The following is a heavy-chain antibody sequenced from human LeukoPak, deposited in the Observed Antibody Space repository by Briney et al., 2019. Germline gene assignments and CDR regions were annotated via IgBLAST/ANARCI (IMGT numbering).Heavy chain of an antibody. D-gene: IGHD2-15*01. CDR1: GYTLTELS. V-gene: IGHV1-24*01. J-gene: IGHJ4*02. CDR3: ATDSSDCSGGSCYSLDY. CDR2: FDPEDGKT. Sequence: ASVKVSCKVSGYTLTELSMHWVRQAPGKGLEWMGGFDPEDGKTIYAQKFQGRVTMTEDTSTDTAYMELSSLRSEDTAVYYCATDSSDCSGGSCYSLDYWGQGTLVTVSS.